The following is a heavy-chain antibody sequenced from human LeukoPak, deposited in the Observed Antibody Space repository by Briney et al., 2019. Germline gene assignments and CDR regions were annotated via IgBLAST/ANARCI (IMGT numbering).Heavy chain of an antibody. Sequence: PGGSLRLAWAPSGFTFSIYSMNWVRQAPAKGREWASSISSSISYIYYADSGKGRCTIARDNAKNSLYLQMNSLRAEDTAVYYCARDQAAGSYFDYWGQGTLVTVSS. D-gene: IGHD6-13*01. J-gene: IGHJ4*02. CDR2: ISSSISYI. CDR1: GFTFSIYS. V-gene: IGHV3-21*01. CDR3: ARDQAAGSYFDY.